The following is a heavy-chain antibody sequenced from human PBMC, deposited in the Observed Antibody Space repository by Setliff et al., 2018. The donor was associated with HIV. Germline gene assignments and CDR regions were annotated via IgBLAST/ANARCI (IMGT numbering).Heavy chain of an antibody. J-gene: IGHJ3*01. V-gene: IGHV4-39*01. CDR3: ARHKTNYDFYAFDV. Sequence: NPSETLSLTCTVSGGSFSSTTYSWGWIRQPPGMGLEWIGSIHSSGTADYNPSLKSRVAMSVDTSRSQFSLKLRSVTAADTAVYYCARHKTNYDFYAFDVWGQGTMVTVS. CDR1: GGSFSSTTYS. D-gene: IGHD3-3*01. CDR2: IHSSGTA.